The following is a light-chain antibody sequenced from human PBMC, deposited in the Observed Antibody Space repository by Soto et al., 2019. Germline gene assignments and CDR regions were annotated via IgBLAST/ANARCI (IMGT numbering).Light chain of an antibody. Sequence: EIVLAQSPGTLSLSPGERATLSCRASQSVISNYLAWYQQKRGQAPRLLIYGASTRATGVPDRFSGSGSGTEFTLTISSLQSEDFAVYFCQHYNNWPWTFGQGTKVDIK. CDR3: QHYNNWPWT. J-gene: IGKJ1*01. V-gene: IGKV3-15*01. CDR1: QSVISN. CDR2: GAS.